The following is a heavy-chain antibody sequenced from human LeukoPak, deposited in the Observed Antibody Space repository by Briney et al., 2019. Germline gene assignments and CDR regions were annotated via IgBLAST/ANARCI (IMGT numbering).Heavy chain of an antibody. J-gene: IGHJ6*02. D-gene: IGHD3-3*01. CDR2: IYSGGST. CDR1: GFTVSSNY. V-gene: IGHV3-53*01. CDR3: ARVRFSDFWSGYYTCMDV. Sequence: GGSLRLSCAASGFTVSSNYMSWVRQAPGKGLEWVSVIYSGGSTYYADSVKGRFTISRDNSKNTLYLQMNSLRAEDTAVYYCARVRFSDFWSGYYTCMDVWGQGTTVTVSS.